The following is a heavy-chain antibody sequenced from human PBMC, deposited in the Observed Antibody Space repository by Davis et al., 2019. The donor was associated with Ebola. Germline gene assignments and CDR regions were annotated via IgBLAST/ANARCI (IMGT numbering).Heavy chain of an antibody. J-gene: IGHJ4*02. V-gene: IGHV3-7*03. Sequence: PGGSLRLSCAASGFTFSSYWMSWVRQAPGKGLEWVANIKQDGSEKYYVDSVKGRFTISRDNAKNSLYLQMNSLRAEDTAVYYCARDFPEIVGAIFSDYYFDYWGQGTLVTVSS. CDR3: ARDFPEIVGAIFSDYYFDY. CDR1: GFTFSSYW. D-gene: IGHD1-26*01. CDR2: IKQDGSEK.